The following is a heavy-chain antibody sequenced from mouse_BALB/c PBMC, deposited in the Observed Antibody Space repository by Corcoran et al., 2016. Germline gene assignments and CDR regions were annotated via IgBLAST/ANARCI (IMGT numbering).Heavy chain of an antibody. V-gene: IGHV1-54*01. CDR3: ARGTTVVAKDAMDY. Sequence: QVQLQQSGAELVRPGTSVKVSCKASGYAFTNYLIEWVKQRPGQGLEWIGVINPGSGGTNYNEKFKGKATLTADKSSSTAYMQLSSLTSDDSAVYFCARGTTVVAKDAMDYWGQGTSVTVSS. D-gene: IGHD1-1*01. CDR2: INPGSGGT. J-gene: IGHJ4*01. CDR1: GYAFTNYL.